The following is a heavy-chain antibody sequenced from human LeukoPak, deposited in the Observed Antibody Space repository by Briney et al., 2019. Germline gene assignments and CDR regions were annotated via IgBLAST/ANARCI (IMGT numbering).Heavy chain of an antibody. CDR2: ISPTGSTI. D-gene: IGHD4-17*01. J-gene: IGHJ4*02. Sequence: PGGSLRLSCAASGFTLSSYSMNWVRQAPGKGPEWVSYISPTGSTIYYADSVRGRFTISRSSGKNSLYLQMTSLRPEDTAMYYCANRYGDYDPFDYWGQGTLVTVSS. CDR1: GFTLSSYS. CDR3: ANRYGDYDPFDY. V-gene: IGHV3-48*01.